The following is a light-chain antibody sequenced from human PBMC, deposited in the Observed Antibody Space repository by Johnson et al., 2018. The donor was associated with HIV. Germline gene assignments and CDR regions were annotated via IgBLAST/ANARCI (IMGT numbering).Light chain of an antibody. Sequence: QSVLTQPPSVSAAPGQKVTISCSGSSSNIGNNYVSWYQQVPGTAPKLLIYDNHKRPSGIPDRFSGSKSGTSATLGITGLQTGDAADYYCGTWDSSLSAYVFGTGTKVTVL. CDR3: GTWDSSLSAYV. J-gene: IGLJ1*01. CDR1: SSNIGNNY. V-gene: IGLV1-51*01. CDR2: DNH.